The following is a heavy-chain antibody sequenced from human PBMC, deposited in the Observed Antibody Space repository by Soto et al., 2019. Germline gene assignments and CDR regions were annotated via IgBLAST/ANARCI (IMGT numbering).Heavy chain of an antibody. D-gene: IGHD1-1*01. J-gene: IGHJ4*02. V-gene: IGHV3-30*18. CDR2: ISWDGLAQ. CDR3: AKETIQVGGPNYFDY. Sequence: VQLVESGGGVVQPGRSLRLLCEASGFRFSRYGMHWVRQAPGMGLEWVAVISWDGLAQYYADSVKGRFTISRDNSQSTLYLQMNSLRTEDTAIYYCAKETIQVGGPNYFDYWGQGALVTVSS. CDR1: GFRFSRYG.